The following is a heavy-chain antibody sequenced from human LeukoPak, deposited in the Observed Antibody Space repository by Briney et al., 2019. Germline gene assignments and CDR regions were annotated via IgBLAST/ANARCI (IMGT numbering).Heavy chain of an antibody. V-gene: IGHV3-23*01. CDR3: ARGRPNYYFDY. D-gene: IGHD4/OR15-4a*01. CDR1: GFTFSSYA. Sequence: GGSLRLSCAASGFTFSSYAMSWVRQAPGKGLEWVSAISGSGGSTYCPDSVKGRFTISRDNSKNTLYLQMNSLRAEDTAVYYCARGRPNYYFDYWGQGTLVTVSS. J-gene: IGHJ4*02. CDR2: ISGSGGST.